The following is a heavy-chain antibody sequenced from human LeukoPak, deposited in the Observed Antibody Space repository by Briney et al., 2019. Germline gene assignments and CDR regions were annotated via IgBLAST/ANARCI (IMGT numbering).Heavy chain of an antibody. Sequence: PGGSLRLSCAASGFTVSSNYVSWVRQAPGKGLEWVSVIYSGGSTYYADSVKGRFTISRDNSKNTLYLQMNSLRAEDTAVYYCARASSSGWYVQFDYWGQGTLVTVSS. CDR1: GFTVSSNY. D-gene: IGHD6-19*01. CDR2: IYSGGST. J-gene: IGHJ4*02. V-gene: IGHV3-53*01. CDR3: ARASSSGWYVQFDY.